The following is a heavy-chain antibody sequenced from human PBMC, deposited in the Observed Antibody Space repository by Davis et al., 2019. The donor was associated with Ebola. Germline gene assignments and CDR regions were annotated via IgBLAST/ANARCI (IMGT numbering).Heavy chain of an antibody. CDR2: IYYSGST. D-gene: IGHD3-22*01. V-gene: IGHV4-30-4*01. CDR1: GGSISSGDYY. J-gene: IGHJ6*04. Sequence: PSETLSLTCTVSGGSISSGDYYWSWIRQPPGKGLEWIGYIYYSGSTYYNPSLKSRVTISVDTSKNQFSLKLSSVTAADTAVYYCARASYDSSGYPYYYYYYGMDVWGKGTTVTVSS. CDR3: ARASYDSSGYPYYYYYYGMDV.